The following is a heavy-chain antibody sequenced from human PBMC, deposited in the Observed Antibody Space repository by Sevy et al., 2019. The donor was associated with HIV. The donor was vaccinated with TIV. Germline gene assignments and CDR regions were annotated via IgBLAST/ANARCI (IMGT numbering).Heavy chain of an antibody. D-gene: IGHD3-22*01. V-gene: IGHV3-20*01. J-gene: IGHJ4*02. CDR2: INWNGGST. Sequence: GGSLRLSCAASGFTFDDYGMSWVRQAPGKGLEWVSGINWNGGSTGYADSVKGRFTISRDNAKNSLYLQMNSLRAEDTALYHCARDMDDSSGYNYWGQGTLVTVSS. CDR1: GFTFDDYG. CDR3: ARDMDDSSGYNY.